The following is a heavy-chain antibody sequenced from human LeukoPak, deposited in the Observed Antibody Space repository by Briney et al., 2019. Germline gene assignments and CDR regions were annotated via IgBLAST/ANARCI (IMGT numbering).Heavy chain of an antibody. V-gene: IGHV4-39*07. Sequence: PSETLSLTCTISDDSISNNRYFWAWIRQPPGKGLEWIGSINYSGRTYYNPSLKSRLTMSVDTAKRQFSLKLSSVTAADTAVYYCASGRSSGRFDYWGQGTLVTVSS. CDR1: DDSISNNRYF. CDR3: ASGRSSGRFDY. J-gene: IGHJ4*02. D-gene: IGHD3-22*01. CDR2: INYSGRT.